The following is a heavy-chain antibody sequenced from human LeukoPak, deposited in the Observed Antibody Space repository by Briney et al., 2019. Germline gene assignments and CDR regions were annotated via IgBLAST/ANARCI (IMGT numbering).Heavy chain of an antibody. CDR1: GYTFTSYY. CDR3: AREPVNPVAGTVLFDP. Sequence: ASVKVSCKASGYTFTSYYMHWVRQAPGQGLEWMGIINPSGGSTSYAQKFQGRVTMTRDMSTSTVYMELSSLRSEDTAVYYCAREPVNPVAGTVLFDPWGQRTLVTVSS. CDR2: INPSGGST. J-gene: IGHJ5*02. V-gene: IGHV1-46*01. D-gene: IGHD6-19*01.